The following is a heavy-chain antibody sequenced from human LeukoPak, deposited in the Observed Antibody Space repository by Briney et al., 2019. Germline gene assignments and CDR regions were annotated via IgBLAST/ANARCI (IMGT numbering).Heavy chain of an antibody. V-gene: IGHV3-30*02. Sequence: PGGSLRLSCAASGFTFDNAWLSWVRQAPGKGLEWVSFIRYDGSNKYYADSVKGRFTISRDNSKNTLYLQMNSLRAEDTAVYYCAKGNYYDSSGYPEYFQHWGQGALVTVSS. D-gene: IGHD3-22*01. CDR2: IRYDGSNK. J-gene: IGHJ1*01. CDR3: AKGNYYDSSGYPEYFQH. CDR1: GFTFDNAW.